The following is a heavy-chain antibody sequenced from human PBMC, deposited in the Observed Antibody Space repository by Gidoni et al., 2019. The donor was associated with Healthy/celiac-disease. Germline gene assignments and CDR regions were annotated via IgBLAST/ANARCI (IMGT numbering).Heavy chain of an antibody. Sequence: QVQLVQSGAEVKKPGSSVKVSCKASGATFSSSAITWVRQAPGQGLAWMGGILPIFGTANYEQKLQGRVTITADESTSTAYMELSSLRSEDTAVYYCAREVRRYCSGGSCSEDAFDIWGQGTMVTVSS. J-gene: IGHJ3*02. D-gene: IGHD2-15*01. CDR2: ILPIFGTA. CDR3: AREVRRYCSGGSCSEDAFDI. V-gene: IGHV1-69*01. CDR1: GATFSSSA.